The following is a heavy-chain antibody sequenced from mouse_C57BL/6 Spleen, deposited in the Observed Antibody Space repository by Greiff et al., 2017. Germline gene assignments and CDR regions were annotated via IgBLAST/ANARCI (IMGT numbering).Heavy chain of an antibody. V-gene: IGHV1-22*01. Sequence: DVKLQESGPELVKPGASVKMSCKASGYTFTDYNMHWVKQSHGKSLEWIGYINPNNGGTSYNQKFKGKATLTVNKSSSTAYMELRSLTSEDSAVYYCARHSYGAMDYWGQGTSVTVSS. CDR1: GYTFTDYN. D-gene: IGHD1-1*01. CDR3: ARHSYGAMDY. CDR2: INPNNGGT. J-gene: IGHJ4*01.